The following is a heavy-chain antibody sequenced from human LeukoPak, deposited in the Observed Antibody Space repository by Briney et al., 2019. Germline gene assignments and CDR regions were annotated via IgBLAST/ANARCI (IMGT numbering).Heavy chain of an antibody. J-gene: IGHJ6*03. CDR1: SGSISSYY. Sequence: SETLSLTCSVSSGSISSYYWSWIRRPAGKGLEWIGHIDMSWSTNYNPSLKSRVTMSVDTSKNQFSLNLSSVTAADTAIYYCARDSMSYMDVWGKGTTVTVSS. CDR3: ARDSMSYMDV. V-gene: IGHV4-4*07. D-gene: IGHD2/OR15-2a*01. CDR2: IDMSWST.